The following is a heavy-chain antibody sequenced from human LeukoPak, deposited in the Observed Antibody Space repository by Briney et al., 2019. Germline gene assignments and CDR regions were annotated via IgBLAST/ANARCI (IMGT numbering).Heavy chain of an antibody. CDR1: GFTFSDYY. CDR2: ISGSSTYT. CDR3: VSGRLNSFYSCSLN. J-gene: IGHJ4*02. V-gene: IGHV3-11*06. Sequence: GGSLRLSCASSGFTFSDYYMSWIRQAPGKGLEWVSHISGSSTYTNYADSVKGRFTISRDNANNSLYLQMNSLTAEDTAVFYCVSGRLNSFYSCSLNWGQGTVVTVSS. D-gene: IGHD4-11*01.